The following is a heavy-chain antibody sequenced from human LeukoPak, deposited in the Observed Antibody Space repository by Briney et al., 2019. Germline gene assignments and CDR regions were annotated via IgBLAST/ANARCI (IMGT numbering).Heavy chain of an antibody. D-gene: IGHD6-19*01. CDR3: ARHPRIAVADPYWYFDL. V-gene: IGHV4-59*08. Sequence: MPSETLSLTCTVSGGSISSYYWSWIRQPPGKGLEWIGYIYYSGSTNYNPSLKSRVTISVDTSKNQFSLKLSSVTAADTAVYYCARHPRIAVADPYWYFDLWGRGTLVTVSS. J-gene: IGHJ2*01. CDR2: IYYSGST. CDR1: GGSISSYY.